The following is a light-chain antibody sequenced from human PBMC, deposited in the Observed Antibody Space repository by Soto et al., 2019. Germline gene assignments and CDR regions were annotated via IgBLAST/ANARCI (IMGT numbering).Light chain of an antibody. J-gene: IGKJ5*01. Sequence: EIVVTQSPATLSLSPGERATLSCRASQSVSSHLAWYQQKPGQAPRLLIDDASNRATGIPARFSGSGSGTDFTLTISSLEPEDSAVYYCQQRSSRPREISFGQGTRLEIK. CDR2: DAS. V-gene: IGKV3-11*01. CDR3: QQRSSRPREIS. CDR1: QSVSSH.